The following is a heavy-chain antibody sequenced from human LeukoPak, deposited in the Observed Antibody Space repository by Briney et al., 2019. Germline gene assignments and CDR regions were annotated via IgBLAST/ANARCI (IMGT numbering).Heavy chain of an antibody. CDR3: ARDRPSSSWYTSDP. D-gene: IGHD6-13*01. V-gene: IGHV1-2*02. CDR2: INPNSGGT. J-gene: IGHJ5*02. Sequence: ASVKVSCKAPGYTFTGYYMHWVRQAPGQGLEWMGWINPNSGGTNYAQKFQGRVTMTRDTSISTAYMELSRLRSDDTAVYYCARDRPSSSWYTSDPWGQGTLVTVSS. CDR1: GYTFTGYY.